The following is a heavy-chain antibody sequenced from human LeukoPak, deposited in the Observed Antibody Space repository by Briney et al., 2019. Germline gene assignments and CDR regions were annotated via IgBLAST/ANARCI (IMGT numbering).Heavy chain of an antibody. Sequence: PGGSLRLSCAASGFTFSSYGMHWVRQAPGKGLEWVAVISYDGSNKFYTDSVKGRFTISRDNSMNTLYLQMNSLRAEDTAEYYCAKEKWSRDGYNPFDYWGQGTLVTVSS. J-gene: IGHJ4*02. V-gene: IGHV3-30*18. D-gene: IGHD5-24*01. CDR2: ISYDGSNK. CDR1: GFTFSSYG. CDR3: AKEKWSRDGYNPFDY.